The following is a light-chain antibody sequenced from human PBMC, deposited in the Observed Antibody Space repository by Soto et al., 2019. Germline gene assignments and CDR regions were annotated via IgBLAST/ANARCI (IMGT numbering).Light chain of an antibody. J-gene: IGLJ1*01. Sequence: QSALTQPRSVSGSPGQSVTISCTGTSSDVGGYNYVSWYQHHPGKAPKLMISDVSKRPSGVPDRFSGSKSGNTASLTISGLQAEDEADYYCCSYAGSYTYVFGIGTKLTVL. V-gene: IGLV2-11*01. CDR3: CSYAGSYTYV. CDR2: DVS. CDR1: SSDVGGYNY.